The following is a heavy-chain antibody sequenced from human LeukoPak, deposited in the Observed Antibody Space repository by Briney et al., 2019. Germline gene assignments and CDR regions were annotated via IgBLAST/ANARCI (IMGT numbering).Heavy chain of an antibody. J-gene: IGHJ4*02. D-gene: IGHD3-9*01. V-gene: IGHV3-9*01. CDR1: GFTFDNYG. CDR2: ISWNSGTV. CDR3: AREKTFYNILTGYKRGGYYFDY. Sequence: GRSLRLSCAASGFTFDNYGMHWVRHAPGKGLEWVSGISWNSGTVGYADSVKGRFTISRDNAKNSLYLQMNSLRAEDTAVYYCAREKTFYNILTGYKRGGYYFDYWGQGILVTVSS.